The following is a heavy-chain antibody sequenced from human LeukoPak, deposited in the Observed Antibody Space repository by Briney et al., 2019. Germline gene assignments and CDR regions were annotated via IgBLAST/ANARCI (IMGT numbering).Heavy chain of an antibody. V-gene: IGHV1-18*04. CDR2: ISAYNGNT. Sequence: GASVKVSCKAAGYTFTSYGISWVRQAPGQGLEWMGWISAYNGNTNYAQKLQGRGTVTTDTSTSTAYMELSSLRSDDTAVYYCAIDIPHGGEGDYGDVGFDYWGQGTLVTVSS. CDR3: AIDIPHGGEGDYGDVGFDY. D-gene: IGHD4-17*01. J-gene: IGHJ4*02. CDR1: GYTFTSYG.